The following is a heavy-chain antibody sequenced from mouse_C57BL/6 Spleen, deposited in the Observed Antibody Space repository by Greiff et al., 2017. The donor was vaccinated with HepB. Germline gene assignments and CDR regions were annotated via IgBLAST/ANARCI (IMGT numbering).Heavy chain of an antibody. CDR2: IDPENGDT. CDR1: GFNIKDDY. V-gene: IGHV14-4*01. D-gene: IGHD2-3*01. Sequence: EVKLEESGAELVRPGASVKLSCTASGFNIKDDYMHWVKQRPEQGLEWIGWIDPENGDTEYASKFQGKATITADTSSNTAYLQLSSLTSEDTAVYYCTTGLLFRGQGTLVTVSA. J-gene: IGHJ3*01. CDR3: TTGLLF.